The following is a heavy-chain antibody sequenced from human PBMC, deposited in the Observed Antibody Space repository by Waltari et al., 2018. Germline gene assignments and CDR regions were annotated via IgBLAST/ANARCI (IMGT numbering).Heavy chain of an antibody. CDR1: GGSFSGYY. V-gene: IGHV4-34*01. CDR3: ARDPSHSSSWYSYYYYYGMDV. J-gene: IGHJ6*02. Sequence: QVQLQQWGAGLLKPSETLSLTCAVYGGSFSGYYWGWIRQPPGKGLEWIGSIYYSGSTYYNPSLKSRVTISVDTSKNQFSLKLSSVTAADTAVYYCARDPSHSSSWYSYYYYYGMDVWGQGTTVTVSS. CDR2: IYYSGST. D-gene: IGHD6-13*01.